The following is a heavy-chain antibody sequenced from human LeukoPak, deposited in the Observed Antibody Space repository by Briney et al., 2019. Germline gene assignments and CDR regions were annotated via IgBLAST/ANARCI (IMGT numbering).Heavy chain of an antibody. CDR1: GYTFTGYY. D-gene: IGHD5-18*01. Sequence: ASVKVSCKASGYTFTGYYMHWVRQAPGQGLEWMGRINPNSGSTNYAQKFQGRVTMTRDTSISTAYMELSRLRSDDTAVYYCAGFTAMVPDYFDYWGQGTLVTVSS. V-gene: IGHV1-2*06. CDR2: INPNSGST. J-gene: IGHJ4*02. CDR3: AGFTAMVPDYFDY.